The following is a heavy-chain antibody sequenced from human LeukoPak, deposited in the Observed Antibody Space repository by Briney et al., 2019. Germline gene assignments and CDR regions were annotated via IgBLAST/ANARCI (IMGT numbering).Heavy chain of an antibody. V-gene: IGHV4-59*08. D-gene: IGHD5-18*01. Sequence: NPSETLSLTCTVSGVSISSYYCRWIRQPPGKGLEWIWYNYYSRRTKHNPSLKRRLTIQVDTSKHPFSLKLSPVTAADTAVYYCARGAYSYGFHISWFDPWGQGTLVTVSS. CDR3: ARGAYSYGFHISWFDP. CDR2: NYYSRRT. J-gene: IGHJ5*02. CDR1: GVSISSYY.